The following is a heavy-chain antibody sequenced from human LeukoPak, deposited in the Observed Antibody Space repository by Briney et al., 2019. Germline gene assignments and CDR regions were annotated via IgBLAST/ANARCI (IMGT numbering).Heavy chain of an antibody. Sequence: AGGSLRLSCAASGFTFEDYAMHWVRQAPGKGLEGVSGIRWNSGSIGYADSVKGRFTISRDNAKNSLYLQMNSLRAEDTALYYCAKDRDLWFGEKGDYFDYWGQGTLVTVSS. CDR2: IRWNSGSI. CDR3: AKDRDLWFGEKGDYFDY. CDR1: GFTFEDYA. D-gene: IGHD3-10*01. V-gene: IGHV3-9*01. J-gene: IGHJ4*02.